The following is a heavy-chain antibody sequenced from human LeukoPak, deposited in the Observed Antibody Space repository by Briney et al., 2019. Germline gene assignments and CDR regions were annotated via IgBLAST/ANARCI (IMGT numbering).Heavy chain of an antibody. D-gene: IGHD3-10*01. Sequence: LRLSCAASGFTFDDSAMHWVRQAPGKGLEWIGYIYHSGSTYYNPSLKSRVTISVDRSKNQFSLKLSSVTAADTAVYYCARDGLWFGESPDDAFDIWGQGTMVTVSS. J-gene: IGHJ3*02. CDR3: ARDGLWFGESPDDAFDI. CDR2: IYHSGST. V-gene: IGHV4-30-2*01. CDR1: GFTFDDSA.